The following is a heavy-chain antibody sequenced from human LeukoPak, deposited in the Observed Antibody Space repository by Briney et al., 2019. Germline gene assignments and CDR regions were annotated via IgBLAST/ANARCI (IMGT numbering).Heavy chain of an antibody. Sequence: GGSLRLSCAASGFTFSSYGMHWVRQAPGKGLEGVAVIWYDGSNKYYADSVKGRFTISRDSSKNTLYLQMNSLRAEDTAVYYCARLARPDNWFDHWGQGTLVTVSS. D-gene: IGHD6-6*01. J-gene: IGHJ5*02. CDR2: IWYDGSNK. CDR1: GFTFSSYG. CDR3: ARLARPDNWFDH. V-gene: IGHV3-33*01.